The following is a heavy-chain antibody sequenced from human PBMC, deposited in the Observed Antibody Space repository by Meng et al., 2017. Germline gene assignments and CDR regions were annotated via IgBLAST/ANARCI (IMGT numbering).Heavy chain of an antibody. V-gene: IGHV3-23*01. Sequence: GESLKISCAASGFTFNIYAMSWVRQAPGKGLEWVAAVSGTGGSTYYGDSVKGRFTISRDNSKKTLYLQMNSLRAEDTAVYYCARGSGPGRDILTGPLDYWGQGTLVTVSS. CDR3: ARGSGPGRDILTGPLDY. D-gene: IGHD3-9*01. J-gene: IGHJ4*02. CDR1: GFTFNIYA. CDR2: VSGTGGST.